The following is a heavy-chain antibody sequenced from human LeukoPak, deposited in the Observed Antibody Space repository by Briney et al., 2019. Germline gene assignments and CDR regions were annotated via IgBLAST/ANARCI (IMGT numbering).Heavy chain of an antibody. Sequence: GASVKVSCKASGYTFSGYYIHWVRQAPGQGLEWMGRINPNNGGTNYAQKFQGRVTMTRDMSMSTAYMELSRLRSDDMAVYYCAGEDNSSGYRPFDIWGQGTMVTVPS. D-gene: IGHD3-22*01. CDR1: GYTFSGYY. J-gene: IGHJ3*02. CDR2: INPNNGGT. V-gene: IGHV1-2*06. CDR3: AGEDNSSGYRPFDI.